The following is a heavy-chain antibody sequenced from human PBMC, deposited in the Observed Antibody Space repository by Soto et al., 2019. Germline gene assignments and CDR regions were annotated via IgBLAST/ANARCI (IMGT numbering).Heavy chain of an antibody. CDR1: GFTFGDYA. Sequence: GGSLRLSCTASGFTFGDYAMSWFRQAPGKGLEWVGFIRSKAYGWTTEYAASVKGRFTISRDDSKSIAYLHMISLKTEDTAVYYCTRVGIFGVVRILAFDIWGQGTMVTVSS. V-gene: IGHV3-49*03. J-gene: IGHJ3*02. D-gene: IGHD3-3*01. CDR3: TRVGIFGVVRILAFDI. CDR2: IRSKAYGWTT.